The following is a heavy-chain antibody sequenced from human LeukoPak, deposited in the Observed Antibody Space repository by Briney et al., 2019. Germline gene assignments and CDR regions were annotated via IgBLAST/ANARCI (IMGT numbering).Heavy chain of an antibody. Sequence: PGGSLRLSCAASGFTFSSYAMHWVRQAPGKGLEWVAVISYDGSNKYYADSVKGRFTISRDNSKNTLYLQMNSLRAEDTAVYYCARLLGSYYVPNFDYWGQGTLVTVSS. CDR3: ARLLGSYYVPNFDY. V-gene: IGHV3-30-3*01. J-gene: IGHJ4*02. CDR1: GFTFSSYA. D-gene: IGHD3-10*01. CDR2: ISYDGSNK.